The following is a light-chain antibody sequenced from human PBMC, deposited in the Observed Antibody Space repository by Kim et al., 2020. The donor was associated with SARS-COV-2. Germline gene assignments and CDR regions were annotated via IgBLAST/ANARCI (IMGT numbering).Light chain of an antibody. CDR2: GTS. CDR1: QSISYYY. CDR3: QHYGGSLT. V-gene: IGKV3-20*01. Sequence: IVLTQSQGTLSLSPGERATLPCRASQSISYYYLAWYQQKPGQAPRLLLYGTSNRDTGIPDRFSGSGSGTDFTLTISRLEPEDFAVYYCQHYGGSLTFGGGTKVDIK. J-gene: IGKJ4*01.